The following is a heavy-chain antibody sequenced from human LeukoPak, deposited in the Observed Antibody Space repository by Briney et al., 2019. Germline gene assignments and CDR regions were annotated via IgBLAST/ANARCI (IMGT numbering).Heavy chain of an antibody. D-gene: IGHD2-21*01. V-gene: IGHV3-7*01. CDR3: ARDLL. Sequence: GGSLRLSCTTSGFTYGDYAMSWVRQAPGKGLEWVANIKQDGSQKYYVDSVKGRFTISRDNAKNSLYLQMNSLRAEDTAVYYCARDLLWGQGTLVTVSS. CDR1: GFTYGDYA. CDR2: IKQDGSQK. J-gene: IGHJ4*02.